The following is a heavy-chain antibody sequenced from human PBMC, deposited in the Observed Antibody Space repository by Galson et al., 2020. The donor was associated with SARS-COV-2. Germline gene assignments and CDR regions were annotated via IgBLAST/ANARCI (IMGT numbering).Heavy chain of an antibody. CDR3: AREGDDYDRSYFDH. V-gene: IGHV3-30*04. Sequence: GESLKISCAASGFTFSTHAMHWVRQAPGKGLEWVAIISYEGRTKYNADSVKGRFTISRDNSKSTLYLQMNSLRPEDTAVYYCAREGDDYDRSYFDHWGQGTLVTVSS. D-gene: IGHD3-22*01. J-gene: IGHJ4*02. CDR1: GFTFSTHA. CDR2: ISYEGRTK.